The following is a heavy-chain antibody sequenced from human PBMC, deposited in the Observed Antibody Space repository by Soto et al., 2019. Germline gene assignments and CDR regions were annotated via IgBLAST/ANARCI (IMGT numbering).Heavy chain of an antibody. CDR1: GGSISSYY. Sequence: SETLSLTCTVSGGSISSYYWSWIRQPPGKGLEWIGYMYNTGSTIYNPSLKSRVTISVDTSKNQFSLKLSSVTAADTAVYYCARDSEYCSGGSCSASGWFDAWGQGTLVTVSS. D-gene: IGHD2-15*01. CDR2: MYNTGST. J-gene: IGHJ5*02. V-gene: IGHV4-59*01. CDR3: ARDSEYCSGGSCSASGWFDA.